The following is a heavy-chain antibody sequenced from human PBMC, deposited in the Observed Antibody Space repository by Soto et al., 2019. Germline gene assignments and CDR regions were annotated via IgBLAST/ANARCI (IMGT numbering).Heavy chain of an antibody. V-gene: IGHV4-4*02. CDR1: GGSLSSSNW. CDR3: ASYYPGNRPFYY. D-gene: IGHD3-22*01. CDR2: IYHSGST. J-gene: IGHJ4*02. Sequence: QVQLQESGPGLVKPSGTLSLTCAVSGGSLSSSNWWSWVRQPPGKGLEWIGEIYHSGSTNYNPPLQRRVPLSIEKAKNKHSLNMNFVTAADTAVSYGASYYPGNRPFYYLGQATMVTVSS.